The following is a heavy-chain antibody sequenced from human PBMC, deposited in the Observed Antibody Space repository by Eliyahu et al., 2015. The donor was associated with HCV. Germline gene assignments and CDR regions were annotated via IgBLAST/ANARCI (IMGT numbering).Heavy chain of an antibody. D-gene: IGHD3-10*01. V-gene: IGHV4-39*01. Sequence: QLQLQESGPGLVKPSETLSLTCTVSGGSISSSXYYWGWIRQPPGKGLEWIGSIYYSGSTYYNPSLKSRVTISVDTSKNQXSLKLSSVTAADTAVYYCARHAPSKRVVRGVNWFDPWGQGTLVTVSS. CDR1: GGSISSSXYY. CDR3: ARHAPSKRVVRGVNWFDP. CDR2: IYYSGST. J-gene: IGHJ5*02.